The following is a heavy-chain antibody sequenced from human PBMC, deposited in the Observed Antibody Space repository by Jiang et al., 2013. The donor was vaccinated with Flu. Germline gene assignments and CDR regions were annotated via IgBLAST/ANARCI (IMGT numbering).Heavy chain of an antibody. V-gene: IGHV3-23*01. CDR1: GFTFSSYA. D-gene: IGHD4-17*01. CDR2: ISASGGSR. J-gene: IGHJ3*02. Sequence: LSCAASGFTFSSYAMTWVRQAPGKGLEWVSGISASGGSRYYADSVKGRFTISRDSSKNTLDLQMNSLRAEDTAVYYCAKDGHYGAFDIWGQGTMVTVSS. CDR3: AKDGHYGAFDI.